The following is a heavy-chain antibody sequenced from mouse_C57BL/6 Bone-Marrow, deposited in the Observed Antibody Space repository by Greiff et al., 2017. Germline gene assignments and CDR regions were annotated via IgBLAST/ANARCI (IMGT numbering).Heavy chain of an antibody. CDR2: IHPNSGST. CDR3: ARWQLRLSPFAY. CDR1: GYTFTSYW. J-gene: IGHJ3*01. Sequence: QVQLQQPGAELVKPGASVKLSCKASGYTFTSYWMHWVKQRPGQGLEWIGMIHPNSGSTNYNEKFKSKATLTVDKSSSTAYMQLSSLTSEDSAVYYCARWQLRLSPFAYWGQGTLVTVSA. D-gene: IGHD3-2*02. V-gene: IGHV1-64*01.